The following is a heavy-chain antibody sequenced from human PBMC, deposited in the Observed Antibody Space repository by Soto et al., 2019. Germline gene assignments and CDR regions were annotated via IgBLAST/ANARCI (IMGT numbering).Heavy chain of an antibody. J-gene: IGHJ4*02. CDR1: GFTFSSYE. CDR2: ISSSGSTI. CDR3: ARELPITMIVVVRGSFDY. D-gene: IGHD3-22*01. Sequence: GGSLRLSCAASGFTFSSYEMNWVRQAPGKGLEWVSYISSSGSTIYYADSVKGRFTISRDNAKNSLYLQMNSLRDEDTAVYYCARELPITMIVVVRGSFDYWGQGTLVTVSS. V-gene: IGHV3-48*03.